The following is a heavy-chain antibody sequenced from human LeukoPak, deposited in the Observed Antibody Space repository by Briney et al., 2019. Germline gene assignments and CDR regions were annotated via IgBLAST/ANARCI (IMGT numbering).Heavy chain of an antibody. J-gene: IGHJ4*02. CDR3: AKDVGKWESLHFFDY. Sequence: GGSLRLSCLTSGFTLSTNAMSWVRQAPGKGLERISGISGSGTSTYYADSVKGRFTISRDDSRNTLYLQMNSLRGDDMAVYYCAKDVGKWESLHFFDYWGQGTLVTVSS. CDR2: ISGSGTST. D-gene: IGHD1-26*01. V-gene: IGHV3-23*01. CDR1: GFTLSTNA.